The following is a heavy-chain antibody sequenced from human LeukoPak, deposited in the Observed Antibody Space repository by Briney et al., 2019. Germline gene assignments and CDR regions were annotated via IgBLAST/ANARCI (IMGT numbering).Heavy chain of an antibody. J-gene: IGHJ6*02. D-gene: IGHD5-12*01. Sequence: SETLSLTCTVSGGSISSYYWSWIRQPPGKGLEWIGYIYYSGSTNYNPSLKSRVTISVDTSNNQFSLKLSSVTAADTAVYYCARDLRYSGYDYSGYYYYGMDVWGQGTTVTVSS. CDR2: IYYSGST. V-gene: IGHV4-59*01. CDR1: GGSISSYY. CDR3: ARDLRYSGYDYSGYYYYGMDV.